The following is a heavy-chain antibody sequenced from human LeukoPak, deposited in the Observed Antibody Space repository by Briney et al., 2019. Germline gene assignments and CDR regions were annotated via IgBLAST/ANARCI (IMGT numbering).Heavy chain of an antibody. V-gene: IGHV3-7*04. Sequence: GGSLRLSCADSGFTFSRYWMSWVRQAPGKGLQWVANIKHDGGEAFYVDSVKGRFTISRDNARNLLSLQMNSLTIDDTGVYFCARDPLFGSGRTHLDFWGQGTLVSVSP. J-gene: IGHJ4*02. CDR1: GFTFSRYW. D-gene: IGHD3-10*01. CDR2: IKHDGGEA. CDR3: ARDPLFGSGRTHLDF.